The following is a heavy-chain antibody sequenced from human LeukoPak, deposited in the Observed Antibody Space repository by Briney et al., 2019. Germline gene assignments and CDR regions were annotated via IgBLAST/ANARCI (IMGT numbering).Heavy chain of an antibody. V-gene: IGHV3-30*18. CDR2: ISYDGSNK. J-gene: IGHJ2*01. Sequence: QAGGSLRLSCAASGFTFSSYGMHWVRQAPGKGLEWVAIISYDGSNKYYADSVQGRFTISRDNSKNTLYLQMNSLRAEDTAVYYCAKDLGGGSGCYDLWGRGTLVTVSP. CDR3: AKDLGGGSGCYDL. D-gene: IGHD6-19*01. CDR1: GFTFSSYG.